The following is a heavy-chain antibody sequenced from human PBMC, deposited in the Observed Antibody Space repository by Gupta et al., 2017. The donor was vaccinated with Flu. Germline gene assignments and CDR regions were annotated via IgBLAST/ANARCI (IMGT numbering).Heavy chain of an antibody. V-gene: IGHV3-23*01. CDR2: SSGSNT. Sequence: EVQLLESGGGLVQPGGSPRLSCAASGFTFSSSAMSGVRQAPGKGREWVSSSSGSNTYYADSVKGRFTIYRDNSENTLYLQMNSLRAEDTAVDYCAKLVPAWGQGTLVTVSS. CDR3: AKLVPA. CDR1: GFTFSSSA. J-gene: IGHJ4*02. D-gene: IGHD2-2*01.